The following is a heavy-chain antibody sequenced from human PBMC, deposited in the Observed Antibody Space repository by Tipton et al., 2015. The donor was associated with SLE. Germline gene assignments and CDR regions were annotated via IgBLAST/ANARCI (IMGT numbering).Heavy chain of an antibody. V-gene: IGHV3-9*01. CDR1: GFTFSSYT. CDR2: ISWNSGSI. D-gene: IGHD3-16*01. CDR3: ARGFTFEDYFDY. Sequence: SLRLSCAASGFTFSSYTMNWVRQAPGKGLEWVSGISWNSGSIGYADSVKGRFTISRDNAKNSLYLQMNSLRAEDTALYYCARGFTFEDYFDYWGQGTLVTVSS. J-gene: IGHJ4*02.